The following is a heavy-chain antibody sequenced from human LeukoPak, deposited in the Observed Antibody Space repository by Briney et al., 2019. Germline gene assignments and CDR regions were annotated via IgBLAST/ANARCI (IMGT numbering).Heavy chain of an antibody. V-gene: IGHV3-21*01. D-gene: IGHD6-13*01. Sequence: GGSLRLSCAASGFTFSSYSMNWVRQAPGKGLEWVSSISSSSSYIYYADSVKGRSTISRDNAKNSLYLQMNSLRAEDTAVYYCARGGYSSTLYGRYQHWGQGTLVTVSP. CDR2: ISSSSSYI. CDR1: GFTFSSYS. J-gene: IGHJ1*01. CDR3: ARGGYSSTLYGRYQH.